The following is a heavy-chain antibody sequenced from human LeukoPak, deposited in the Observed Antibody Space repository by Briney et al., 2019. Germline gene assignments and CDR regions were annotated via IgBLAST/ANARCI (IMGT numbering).Heavy chain of an antibody. Sequence: ASVKVSCKAAGYTFTDYYMHWVRQAPGQGLEWMGWINPNSGGTNYAQKFLGRITMTRDTSISTAYMELSRLRSDDTAVYYCASATTYCGADSYPLDAFDIWGQGTMVTVSS. CDR2: INPNSGGT. J-gene: IGHJ3*02. CDR1: GYTFTDYY. V-gene: IGHV1-2*02. CDR3: ASATTYCGADSYPLDAFDI. D-gene: IGHD2-21*02.